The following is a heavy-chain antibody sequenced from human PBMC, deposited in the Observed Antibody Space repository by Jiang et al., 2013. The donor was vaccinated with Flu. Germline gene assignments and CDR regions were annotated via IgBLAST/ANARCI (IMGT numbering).Heavy chain of an antibody. D-gene: IGHD3-22*01. CDR2: IYHSGMT. CDR3: ARDKGNYYFDTSAYCHFDY. J-gene: IGHJ4*02. V-gene: IGHV4-38-2*02. Sequence: EWIGSIYHSGMTYYNPSLTSLKSRVTISVDTSKNQFSLKLSSVLAADTAIYYCARDKGNYYFDTSAYCHFDYWGQGTLVTVSS.